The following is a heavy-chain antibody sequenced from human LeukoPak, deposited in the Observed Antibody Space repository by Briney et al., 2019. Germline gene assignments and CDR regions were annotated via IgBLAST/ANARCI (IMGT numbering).Heavy chain of an antibody. J-gene: IGHJ4*02. Sequence: PGGSLRLSCAASGFTVSSNYMSWVRQAPGKGLEWVSAISGSGGSTYYADSVKGRFTISRDNSKNTLYLQMNSLRAEDTAVYYCAKDGSLSGSYDYWGQGTLVTVSS. CDR3: AKDGSLSGSYDY. CDR2: ISGSGGST. D-gene: IGHD1-26*01. V-gene: IGHV3-23*01. CDR1: GFTVSSNY.